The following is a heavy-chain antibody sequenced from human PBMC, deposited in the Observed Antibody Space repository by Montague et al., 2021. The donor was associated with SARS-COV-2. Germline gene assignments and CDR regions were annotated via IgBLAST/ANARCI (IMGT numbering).Heavy chain of an antibody. V-gene: IGHV4-4*02. D-gene: IGHD4-11*01. Sequence: SETLSLTCAVSGASITSTNWWCLVRQPPGKGLEWIGEISYGGIDTYNPSLKSRATISMDRSRNLFFLKLSSVTAADTAIYYCAGKVLTVPADYWGQGTLVTVS. CDR2: ISYGGID. CDR3: AGKVLTVPADY. J-gene: IGHJ4*02. CDR1: GASITSTNW.